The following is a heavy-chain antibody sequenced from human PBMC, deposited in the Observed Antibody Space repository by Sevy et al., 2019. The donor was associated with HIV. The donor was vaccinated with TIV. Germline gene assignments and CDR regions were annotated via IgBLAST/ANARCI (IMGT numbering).Heavy chain of an antibody. CDR3: ARAPSYSSSWANDACDI. D-gene: IGHD6-13*01. J-gene: IGHJ3*02. CDR1: GFTFCSYS. V-gene: IGHV3-21*01. Sequence: GGSLRLSCTASGFTFCSYSMNWVRQAPGNGLEWVSSISSSSSHIYYADSVKGRFTISRDNAKNSLYLQMNSLRAEDTAVYYCARAPSYSSSWANDACDIWGQGTMVTVSS. CDR2: ISSSSSHI.